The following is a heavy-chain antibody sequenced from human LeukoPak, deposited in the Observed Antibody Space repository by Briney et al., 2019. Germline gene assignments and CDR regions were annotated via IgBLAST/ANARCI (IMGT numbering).Heavy chain of an antibody. D-gene: IGHD2-15*01. CDR1: GYTFTSYG. J-gene: IGHJ4*02. Sequence: ASVKVSCKASGYTFTSYGISWVRQTPGEGLEWMGWISVYSGNTKYAQKFQGRVTMTTDTSTRTAYMELRSLRSDDTAVYYCAAVYGYCSGGSCQFDYWGQGTLVTVSS. V-gene: IGHV1-18*04. CDR3: AAVYGYCSGGSCQFDY. CDR2: ISVYSGNT.